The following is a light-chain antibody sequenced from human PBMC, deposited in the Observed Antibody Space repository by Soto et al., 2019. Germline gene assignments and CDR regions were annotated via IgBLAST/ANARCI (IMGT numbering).Light chain of an antibody. CDR3: QQSFSTLLIS. V-gene: IGKV1-39*01. Sequence: DIQMTQSPSSLAASIGDGVTITCRASQNINTYLNWYQQKPGKAPKLLISAASNLQSGVPSRFSGIGSGTDFTLTISSLQLEDFATYYCQQSFSTLLISFGQGTRLEIK. J-gene: IGKJ5*01. CDR2: AAS. CDR1: QNINTY.